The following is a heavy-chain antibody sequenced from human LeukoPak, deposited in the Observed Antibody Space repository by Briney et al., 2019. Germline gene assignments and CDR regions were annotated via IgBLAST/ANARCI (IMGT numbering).Heavy chain of an antibody. CDR2: ISGSGSST. CDR1: GFTFSSYA. Sequence: PGGSLRLSCAASGFTFSSYAMSWVRQAPGKGLERVSGISGSGSSTYYADSVKGRFTISRDNSKNTLYLQMNSLRAEDTAIYYCAKSLDRISWYLYFEHWGRGTLVTVSS. V-gene: IGHV3-23*01. D-gene: IGHD6-13*01. J-gene: IGHJ1*01. CDR3: AKSLDRISWYLYFEH.